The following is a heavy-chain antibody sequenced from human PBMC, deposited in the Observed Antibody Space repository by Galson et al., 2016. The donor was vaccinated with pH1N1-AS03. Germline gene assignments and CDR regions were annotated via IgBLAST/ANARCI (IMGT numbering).Heavy chain of an antibody. CDR3: TTRDHGDDLVDS. CDR1: EYTFTDYY. Sequence: VKVSCKVSEYTFTDYYIHWVRQAPGQGLEWVALVDPENGETIYAEKFQGKVTVTADTSADTAYMDLNSLRSDDTAVYYCTTRDHGDDLVDSWGQGTLVTVSS. J-gene: IGHJ4*02. V-gene: IGHV1-69-2*01. CDR2: VDPENGET. D-gene: IGHD2-21*02.